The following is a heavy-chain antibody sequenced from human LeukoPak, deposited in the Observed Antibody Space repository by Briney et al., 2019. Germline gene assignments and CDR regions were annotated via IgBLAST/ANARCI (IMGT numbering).Heavy chain of an antibody. Sequence: SETLSLTCTVSGGSISSYYWSWIRQPPGKGLEWIGYIYYSGSTNYSPSLQSQVTISVDTSKNQFSLKLSSVTAADTAVYYCARDVGDSSGYYYYFDNWGQGTLVTVSS. D-gene: IGHD3-22*01. V-gene: IGHV4-59*01. CDR1: GGSISSYY. CDR3: ARDVGDSSGYYYYFDN. J-gene: IGHJ4*02. CDR2: IYYSGST.